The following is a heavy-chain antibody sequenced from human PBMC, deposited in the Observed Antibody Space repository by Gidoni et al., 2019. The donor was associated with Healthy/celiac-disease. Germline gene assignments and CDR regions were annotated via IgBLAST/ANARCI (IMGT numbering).Heavy chain of an antibody. Sequence: QVQLQESGPGLVKPSGTLSLTCAVSGGSISSSNWWSWVRQPPGEGLEWIGEIYHSGTTNYNPSLKSRVTISVDKSNNQFSLKLSSVTAADTAVYYCARDGDYEGYWYFDLWGRGTLVTVSS. CDR3: ARDGDYEGYWYFDL. D-gene: IGHD4-17*01. CDR1: GGSISSSNW. J-gene: IGHJ2*01. V-gene: IGHV4-4*02. CDR2: IYHSGTT.